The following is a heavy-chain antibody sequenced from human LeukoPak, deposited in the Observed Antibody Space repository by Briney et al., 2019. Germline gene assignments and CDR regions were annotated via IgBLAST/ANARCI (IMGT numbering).Heavy chain of an antibody. CDR3: ASTEVTTSYFDY. Sequence: GGSLRLSCAASGFTSSSYIMNWVRQAPGKGLEWVSSISSSSSYIYYADSVKGRFTISRDNAKDSLYLQMNSLRAEDTAVYYCASTEVTTSYFDYWGQGTLVTVSS. CDR2: ISSSSSYI. D-gene: IGHD4-11*01. CDR1: GFTSSSYI. V-gene: IGHV3-21*01. J-gene: IGHJ4*02.